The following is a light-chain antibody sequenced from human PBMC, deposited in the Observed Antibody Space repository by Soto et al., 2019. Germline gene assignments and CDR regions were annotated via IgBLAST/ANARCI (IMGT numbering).Light chain of an antibody. V-gene: IGLV2-14*03. CDR2: DVS. J-gene: IGLJ1*01. Sequence: QSVLTQPASVSGAPGQWITISCTGSSSDVGGYNDVSWYQQHPGKAPKLLIYDVSNRPSGVSNRFSGSKSGTTASLTISGPEDEDEDYYYCSSYTRSTTYVFGTGTKVTVL. CDR3: SSYTRSTTYV. CDR1: SSDVGGYND.